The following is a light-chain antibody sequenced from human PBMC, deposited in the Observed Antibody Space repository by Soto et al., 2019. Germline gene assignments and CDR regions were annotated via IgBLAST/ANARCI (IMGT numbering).Light chain of an antibody. J-gene: IGKJ1*01. CDR3: QQYDNWPWT. Sequence: ENVLTQSPGTLSLSPGERATLSCRANQSVSSNLAWYQQKPGQAPRLLIYGASTRAAGFPARFSGSGSGTDFTLTISSLQSEDFAVYYCQQYDNWPWTFGQGTKVDIK. V-gene: IGKV3-15*01. CDR1: QSVSSN. CDR2: GAS.